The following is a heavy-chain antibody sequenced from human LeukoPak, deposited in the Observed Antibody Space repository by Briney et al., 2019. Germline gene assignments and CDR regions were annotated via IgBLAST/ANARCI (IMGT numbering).Heavy chain of an antibody. CDR2: ISSSSSYI. D-gene: IGHD6-19*01. CDR3: ARERLWISSGWYSADAFDI. J-gene: IGHJ3*02. V-gene: IGHV3-21*04. CDR1: GFTFSSYS. Sequence: GGSLRLSCAASGFTFSSYSMNWVRQAPGKGLEWVSSISSSSSYIYYADSVKGRFTISRDNAKNSLYLQMNSLRADDTAVYYCARERLWISSGWYSADAFDIWGQGTMVTVSS.